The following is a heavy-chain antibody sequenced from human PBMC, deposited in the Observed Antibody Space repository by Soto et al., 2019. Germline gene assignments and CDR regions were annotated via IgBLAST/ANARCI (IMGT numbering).Heavy chain of an antibody. CDR1: GGSISSGGYS. D-gene: IGHD6-19*01. CDR2: IYHSGST. CDR3: ASAGGLGAVAADD. J-gene: IGHJ4*02. Sequence: QLQLQESGSGLVKPSQTLSLTCAVSGGSISSGGYSWSWIRQPPGKGLEWIGYIYHSGSTYYNPSLKSRVTISVDRSKNQFSLKLSSVTAADTAVYYCASAGGLGAVAADDWCQGTLVTVSS. V-gene: IGHV4-30-2*01.